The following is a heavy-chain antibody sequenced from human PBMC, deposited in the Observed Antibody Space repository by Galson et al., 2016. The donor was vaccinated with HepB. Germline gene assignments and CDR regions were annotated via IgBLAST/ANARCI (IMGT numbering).Heavy chain of an antibody. V-gene: IGHV1-46*01. J-gene: IGHJ4*02. CDR3: ARSPQWLEHFDY. CDR1: GYTFTNYY. CDR2: INPTGSST. Sequence: SVKVSCKASGYTFTNYYMHCVRQAPGQGLQWMGIINPTGSSTSYAQKFQGRVTLTRDTSTSTVYMELSSLRSEDTAVYYCARSPQWLEHFDYWGQGTLVTVSS. D-gene: IGHD6-19*01.